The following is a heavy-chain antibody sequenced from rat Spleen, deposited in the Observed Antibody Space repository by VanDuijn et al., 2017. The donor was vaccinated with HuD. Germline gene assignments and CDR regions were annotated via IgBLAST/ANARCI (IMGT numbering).Heavy chain of an antibody. J-gene: IGHJ2*01. D-gene: IGHD1-1*01. Sequence: QVQLKESGPGLVQPSQTLSLTCTVAGFSLTNYNVHWVRQPLGKGLVWMGTIWAAGSTNYNSAVQSRLSISRDTSKSQVFLKMNSLQPEDTGTYYCARQTQLQWPYYFDYWGQGVMVTVSS. CDR1: GFSLTNYN. CDR3: ARQTQLQWPYYFDY. CDR2: IWAAGST. V-gene: IGHV2-72*01.